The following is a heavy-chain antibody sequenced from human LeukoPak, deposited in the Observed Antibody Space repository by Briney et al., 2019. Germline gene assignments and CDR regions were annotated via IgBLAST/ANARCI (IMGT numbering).Heavy chain of an antibody. CDR2: INHSGST. CDR1: GGSFSGYY. CDR3: ARSYVLLWFGESDNWFDP. J-gene: IGHJ5*02. D-gene: IGHD3-10*01. Sequence: PSETLSLTCAVYGGSFSGYYWSWIRQPPGKGLEWIGEINHSGSTNYNPSLKSRVTISVDTSKTQFSLKLSSVTAADTVVYYCARSYVLLWFGESDNWFDPWGQGTLVTVSS. V-gene: IGHV4-34*01.